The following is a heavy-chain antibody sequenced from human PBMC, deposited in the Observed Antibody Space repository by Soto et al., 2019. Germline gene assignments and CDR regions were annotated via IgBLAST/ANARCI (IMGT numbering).Heavy chain of an antibody. Sequence: DSLKVSCKASGYNLNSYTISWVRQAPGQGIEWMGRISAYNGNTNYAQKLQGRVTMTTDTSTSTAYMELRSLRSDDTAVYHCASGVVYLGHWFDPWGQGTLVIVSS. J-gene: IGHJ5*02. CDR3: ASGVVYLGHWFDP. CDR2: ISAYNGNT. V-gene: IGHV1-18*01. CDR1: GYNLNSYT. D-gene: IGHD2-15*01.